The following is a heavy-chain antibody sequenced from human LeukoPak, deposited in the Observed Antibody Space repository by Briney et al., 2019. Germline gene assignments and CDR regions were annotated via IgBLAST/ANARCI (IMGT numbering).Heavy chain of an antibody. Sequence: SETLSLTCTVSGGSISSYYWSWIRQPPGKGLEWIGYIYYSGSTYYNPSLKSRVTISVDRSKNQFSLKLSSVTAADTAVYYCARGGLDSSSSKPYDYWGQGTLDTVSS. CDR2: IYYSGST. CDR1: GGSISSYY. V-gene: IGHV4-59*12. J-gene: IGHJ4*02. CDR3: ARGGLDSSSSKPYDY. D-gene: IGHD6-6*01.